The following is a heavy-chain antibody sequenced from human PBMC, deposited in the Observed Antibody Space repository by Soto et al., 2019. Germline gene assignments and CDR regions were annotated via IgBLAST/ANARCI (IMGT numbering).Heavy chain of an antibody. CDR3: ARASVRTTKHVIAGTDYHYGFDV. Sequence: QVQLVQSGAEVKKPGSSVKVSCTAAGGTLINYAISWVRQAPGQGLEWMGGIIPIFGTSNYAQKFQGRVTITADKSTSTAYMELSSLRSEDTAIYYCARASVRTTKHVIAGTDYHYGFDVWCQGTTVAVSS. CDR2: IIPIFGTS. CDR1: GGTLINYA. J-gene: IGHJ6*02. V-gene: IGHV1-69*06. D-gene: IGHD2-21*01.